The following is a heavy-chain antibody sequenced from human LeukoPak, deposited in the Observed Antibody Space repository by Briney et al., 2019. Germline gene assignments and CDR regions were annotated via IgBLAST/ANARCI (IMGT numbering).Heavy chain of an antibody. CDR1: GFTFSAYA. CDR3: TKGNRCRDCGGWFDP. J-gene: IGHJ5*02. V-gene: IGHV3-23*01. D-gene: IGHD2-21*02. CDR2: ISAGGDKT. Sequence: GGSLRLSCAASGFTFSAYAMTWVRQAPGKGLEWVSTISAGGDKTYYAGPMEGQFTISRDNSKDTLYLQMNSLTAEDTAVYYCTKGNRCRDCGGWFDPWGQGTLVTVSS.